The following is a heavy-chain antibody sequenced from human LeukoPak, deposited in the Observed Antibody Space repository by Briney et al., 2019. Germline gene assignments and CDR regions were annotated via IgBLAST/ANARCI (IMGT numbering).Heavy chain of an antibody. CDR3: ARGQVPAARGYNWFDP. Sequence: SGTLSLTCAVYGWSFNDYYWNWVRQPPGKGLEWIGEINARGDTNYNPSLKSRVTISVDSSKNQFSLTLTSMIAADTAIYYCARGQVPAARGYNWFDPWGQGTLVTVSS. V-gene: IGHV4-34*01. D-gene: IGHD2-2*01. J-gene: IGHJ5*02. CDR1: GWSFNDYY. CDR2: INARGDT.